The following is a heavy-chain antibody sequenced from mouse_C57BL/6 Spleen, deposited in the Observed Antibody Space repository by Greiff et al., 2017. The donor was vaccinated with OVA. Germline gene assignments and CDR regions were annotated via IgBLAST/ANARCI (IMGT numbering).Heavy chain of an antibody. CDR3: ARSEDYSNYDYAMDY. D-gene: IGHD2-5*01. V-gene: IGHV1-64*01. CDR1: GYTFTSYW. CDR2: IHPNSGST. Sequence: QVQLQQPGAELVKPGASVKLSCKASGYTFTSYWMHWVKQRPGQGLEWIGMIHPNSGSTNYNEKFKSKATLTVDKSSSTAYMQLSSLTSEDSAVYYGARSEDYSNYDYAMDYWGQGTSVTVSS. J-gene: IGHJ4*01.